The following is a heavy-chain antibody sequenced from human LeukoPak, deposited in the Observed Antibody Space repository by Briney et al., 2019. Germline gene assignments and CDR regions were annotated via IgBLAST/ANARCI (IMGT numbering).Heavy chain of an antibody. J-gene: IGHJ4*02. D-gene: IGHD3-3*01. CDR2: IYYTGST. Sequence: PSQTLSLTCTVSGGSISSGGYYWSWIRQPPGKGLEWIGSIYYTGSTHYNPSLKSRVTISVDTSKNHFSLKLNSVTATDTAVYYCARHGGSGTPDNWGQGTLVTVSS. CDR3: ARHGGSGTPDN. V-gene: IGHV4-39*01. CDR1: GGSISSGGYY.